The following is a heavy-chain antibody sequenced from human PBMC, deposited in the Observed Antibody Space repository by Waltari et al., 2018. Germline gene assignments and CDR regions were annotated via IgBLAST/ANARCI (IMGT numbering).Heavy chain of an antibody. J-gene: IGHJ4*02. CDR1: GFTFSSYA. V-gene: IGHV3-30-3*01. Sequence: QVQLVESGGGVVQPGRSLRLSCAASGFTFSSYAMHWVRQDPGKGLEWVAVISYDGSNKYYADSVKGRFTISRDNSKNTLYLQMNSLRAEDTAVYYCARVVYYDSSGYYDYWGQGTLVTVSS. CDR2: ISYDGSNK. D-gene: IGHD3-22*01. CDR3: ARVVYYDSSGYYDY.